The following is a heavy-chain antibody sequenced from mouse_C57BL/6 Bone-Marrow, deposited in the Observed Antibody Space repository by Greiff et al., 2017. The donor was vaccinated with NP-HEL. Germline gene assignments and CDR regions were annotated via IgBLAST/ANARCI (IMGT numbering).Heavy chain of an antibody. CDR3: AREMVTTTPNLDY. CDR2: IYPGSGST. J-gene: IGHJ2*01. Sequence: VQLHQPGAELVKPGASVKMSCKASGYTFTSYWITWVKQRPGQGLEWIGDIYPGSGSTNYNEKFKSKATLTVDTSSTTAYMQLSSLKSEESAVYYCAREMVTTTPNLDYWGKGTTLTVSS. V-gene: IGHV1-55*01. D-gene: IGHD2-2*01. CDR1: GYTFTSYW.